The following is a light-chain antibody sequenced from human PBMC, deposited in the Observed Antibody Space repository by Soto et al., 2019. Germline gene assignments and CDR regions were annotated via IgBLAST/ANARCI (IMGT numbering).Light chain of an antibody. Sequence: QSVLTQPPSASGTPGQRVTISCSESSSNIGSNTVNWYQQLPGTAPKLLIYSNYQRPSGVPDRFSGSKSGTSASLAISGLQSEDEADYYCAAWDDSLNGVLFGGGTKLTVL. J-gene: IGLJ2*01. CDR1: SSNIGSNT. CDR3: AAWDDSLNGVL. CDR2: SNY. V-gene: IGLV1-44*01.